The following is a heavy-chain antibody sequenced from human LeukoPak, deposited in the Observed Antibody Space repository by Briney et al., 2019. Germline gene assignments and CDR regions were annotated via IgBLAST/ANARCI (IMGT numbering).Heavy chain of an antibody. V-gene: IGHV1-46*01. CDR2: INPSGGST. CDR3: ARPYGGNSNYYYGMDV. D-gene: IGHD4-23*01. Sequence: GASVKVSCKVSGYTLTELSMHWVRQAPGQGLEWMGIINPSGGSTSYAQKFQGRVTMTRDTSTSTVYMELSSLRSEDTAVYYCARPYGGNSNYYYGMDVWGQGTTVTVSS. J-gene: IGHJ6*02. CDR1: GYTLTELS.